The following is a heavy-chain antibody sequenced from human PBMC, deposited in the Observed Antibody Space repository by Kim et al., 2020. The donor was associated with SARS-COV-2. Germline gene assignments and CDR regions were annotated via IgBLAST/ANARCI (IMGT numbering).Heavy chain of an antibody. V-gene: IGHV4-59*08. Sequence: SNPPAKSQVTISVATSKNQFSLKLGSVTAADTAVYYCVRRYGGNSATFDYWGQGTLVTVSS. J-gene: IGHJ4*02. CDR3: VRRYGGNSATFDY. D-gene: IGHD2-21*02.